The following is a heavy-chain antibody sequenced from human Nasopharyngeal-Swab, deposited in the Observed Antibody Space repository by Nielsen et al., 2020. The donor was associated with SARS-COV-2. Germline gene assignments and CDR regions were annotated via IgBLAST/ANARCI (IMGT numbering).Heavy chain of an antibody. Sequence: GESLKISCATPGFTFTTYGMHWVRQSLGKGLEWVAVIWNDGGNKYYADSVKGRFTISRDNSMNTLYLQMNSLRAEDTAVYYCARAGALSAGTPTSWIDYWGQGTLVTVSS. D-gene: IGHD1-7*01. CDR2: IWNDGGNK. CDR3: ARAGALSAGTPTSWIDY. V-gene: IGHV3-33*01. J-gene: IGHJ4*02. CDR1: GFTFTTYG.